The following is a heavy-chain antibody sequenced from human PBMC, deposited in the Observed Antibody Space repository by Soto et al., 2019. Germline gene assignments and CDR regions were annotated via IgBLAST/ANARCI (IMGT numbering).Heavy chain of an antibody. Sequence: GASVKVSCKASGYTFASYGSRWVRQAPGQGLEWMGWISAYNGNTNYAQKLQGRVTMTTDTSTSTAYMELRSLRSDDTAVYYCARDLIRYFDRLPGGWFDPWGQGTLVTVSS. D-gene: IGHD3-9*01. CDR2: ISAYNGNT. CDR1: GYTFASYG. V-gene: IGHV1-18*04. J-gene: IGHJ5*02. CDR3: ARDLIRYFDRLPGGWFDP.